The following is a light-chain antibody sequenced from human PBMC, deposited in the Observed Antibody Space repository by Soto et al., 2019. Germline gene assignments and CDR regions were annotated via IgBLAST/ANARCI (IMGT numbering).Light chain of an antibody. Sequence: EIVLTQSPGTLSLSPGQRATLSCRASQSISSSSLAWYQQRPGQAPSLLIYVASRRATGIPDRFSGSGSGTDFTLTITRLEPEDFAVYYCQHYGASPKYTFGQGTKLEIK. CDR1: QSISSSS. CDR3: QHYGASPKYT. V-gene: IGKV3-20*01. CDR2: VAS. J-gene: IGKJ2*01.